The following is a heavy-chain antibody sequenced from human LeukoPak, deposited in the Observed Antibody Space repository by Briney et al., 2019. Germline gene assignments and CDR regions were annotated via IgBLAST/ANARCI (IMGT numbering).Heavy chain of an antibody. D-gene: IGHD3-10*01. Sequence: GESLKISCKGSGYSFTSYWIGWVLQLPGKGLEWMGTIYPRDSDTRYSPSFQGQVTITADKSISTAYLQWSSLKASDTAMYYCARSGEGTDWFDPWGQGTLVTVSS. CDR1: GYSFTSYW. CDR3: ARSGEGTDWFDP. V-gene: IGHV5-51*01. J-gene: IGHJ5*02. CDR2: IYPRDSDT.